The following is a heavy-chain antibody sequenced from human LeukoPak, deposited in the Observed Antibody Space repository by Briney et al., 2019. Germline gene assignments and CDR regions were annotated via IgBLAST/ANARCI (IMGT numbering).Heavy chain of an antibody. CDR2: INHSGST. D-gene: IGHD2-21*01. J-gene: IGHJ6*02. CDR3: ARGTSIWSTLPGSRQYYYYGMDV. V-gene: IGHV4-4*02. CDR1: GGSISSSNW. Sequence: PSETLSLTCAVSGGSISSSNWGSWVRPPPGKGLEWIGEINHSGSTNYNPSLKSRVTISLDTSKNQFSLKLRSVTAADTAVYYCARGTSIWSTLPGSRQYYYYGMDVWGQGTTVTVSS.